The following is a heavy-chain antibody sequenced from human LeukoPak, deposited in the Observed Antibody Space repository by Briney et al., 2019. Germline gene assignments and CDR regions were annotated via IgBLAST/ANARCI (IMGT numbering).Heavy chain of an antibody. CDR1: GGSISSSSYY. CDR2: IYYSGST. V-gene: IGHV4-39*07. Sequence: SETLSLTCTVSGGSISSSSYYWGWIRQPPGKGLEWIGSIYYSGSTSYNPSLKSRVTILVDTSKNQFSLKLSSVTAADTAVYYCVRRLGRRSAFDIWGQGTMVTVSS. J-gene: IGHJ3*02. CDR3: VRRLGRRSAFDI.